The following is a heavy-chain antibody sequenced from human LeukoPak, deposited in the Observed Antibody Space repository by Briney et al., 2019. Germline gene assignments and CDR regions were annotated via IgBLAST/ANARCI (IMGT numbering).Heavy chain of an antibody. J-gene: IGHJ4*02. CDR2: ISADNGNT. D-gene: IGHD6-19*01. CDR1: GYTFTSYG. V-gene: IGHV1-18*01. CDR3: AREEYSSGWYGAKSGY. Sequence: ASVKVSCKTSGYTFTSYGISWVRQAPGQGLEWMGWISADNGNTNYAQKFQGRVTMTTDTSTSTAYMELRSLRSDDTAVYYCAREEYSSGWYGAKSGYWGQGTLVTVSS.